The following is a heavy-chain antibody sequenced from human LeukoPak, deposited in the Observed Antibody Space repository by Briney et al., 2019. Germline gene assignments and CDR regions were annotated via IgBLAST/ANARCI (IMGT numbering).Heavy chain of an antibody. V-gene: IGHV3-23*01. J-gene: IGHJ6*03. CDR3: ARDRVFGYYYDSSGYPAYMDV. D-gene: IGHD3-22*01. CDR1: GFTFSDYG. Sequence: PGGSLRLSCAASGFTFSDYGMNWVRQTPGKGLEWVSAIGGRGGSAYYADSVKGRFTISRDNSKNTLYLQMNSLRAEDTAVYYCARDRVFGYYYDSSGYPAYMDVWGKGTTVTVSS. CDR2: IGGRGGSA.